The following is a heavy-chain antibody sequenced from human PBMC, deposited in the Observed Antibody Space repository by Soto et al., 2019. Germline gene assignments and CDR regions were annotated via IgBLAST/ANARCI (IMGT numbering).Heavy chain of an antibody. V-gene: IGHV3-66*01. J-gene: IGHJ4*02. D-gene: IGHD2-2*01. Sequence: GGSLRLSCAASGFSVSISYMSWVRQAPGKGLEWVSIIYSGGDTYYADSLKGRFTLSRDNLKNTVYLQMSSLRVEDTASYYCAKRKYCSSTTCFEYWGQGTLVTVSS. CDR1: GFSVSISY. CDR3: AKRKYCSSTTCFEY. CDR2: IYSGGDT.